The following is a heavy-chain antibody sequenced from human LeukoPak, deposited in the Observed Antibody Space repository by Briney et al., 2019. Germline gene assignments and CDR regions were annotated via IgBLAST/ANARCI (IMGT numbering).Heavy chain of an antibody. CDR3: AKARIAAAGRYFDY. Sequence: GGSLRLSCAASGFTVSSNYMSWVRQAPGKGLEWVSAISGSGGSTYYADSVRGRFTISRDNSKNTLYLQMNSLRAEDTAVYYCAKARIAAAGRYFDYWGQGTLVTVSS. J-gene: IGHJ4*02. D-gene: IGHD6-13*01. CDR1: GFTVSSNY. CDR2: ISGSGGST. V-gene: IGHV3-23*01.